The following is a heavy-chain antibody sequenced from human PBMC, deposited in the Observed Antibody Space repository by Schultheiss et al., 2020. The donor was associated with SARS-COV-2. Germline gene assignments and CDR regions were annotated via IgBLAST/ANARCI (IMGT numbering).Heavy chain of an antibody. D-gene: IGHD3-9*01. J-gene: IGHJ6*03. CDR3: ARHPADYDIFDMDV. CDR1: GFTFNNYA. V-gene: IGHV3-NL1*01. CDR2: LYRRGDT. Sequence: GGSLRLSCATSGFTFNNYAMHWVRQAPGRGLEWVSVLYRRGDTYYADSVKGRFTISRHNSKNTLFLQMNSLRTEDTAVYYCARHPADYDIFDMDVWGKGTTVTVSS.